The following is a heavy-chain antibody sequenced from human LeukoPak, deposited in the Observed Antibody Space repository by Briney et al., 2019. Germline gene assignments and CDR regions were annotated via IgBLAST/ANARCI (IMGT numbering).Heavy chain of an antibody. CDR1: GGTFSSDA. D-gene: IGHD1-14*01. J-gene: IGHJ4*02. CDR3: ARSRTLSPTGYYFDY. Sequence: LVKVSCKASGGTFSSDAISWVRQAPGQGLEWMGGIIPIFITTHYAQKFQGRLTITADESTSTAYMELSSLRSEDTAMYYCARSRTLSPTGYYFDYWGQGTLVTVSS. CDR2: IIPIFITT. V-gene: IGHV1-69*13.